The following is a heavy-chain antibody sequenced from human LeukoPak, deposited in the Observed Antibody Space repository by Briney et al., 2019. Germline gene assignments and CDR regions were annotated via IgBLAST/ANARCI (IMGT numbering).Heavy chain of an antibody. V-gene: IGHV1-2*02. CDR3: ARDFWSGYYYFDY. Sequence: ASVKVSRKASGYTFTGYYMHWVRQAPGQGLEWMGWINPNSGGTNYAQKFQGRVTMTRDTSISTAYMELSRLRSDDTAVYYCARDFWSGYYYFDYWGQGTLVTVSS. CDR2: INPNSGGT. CDR1: GYTFTGYY. D-gene: IGHD3-3*01. J-gene: IGHJ4*02.